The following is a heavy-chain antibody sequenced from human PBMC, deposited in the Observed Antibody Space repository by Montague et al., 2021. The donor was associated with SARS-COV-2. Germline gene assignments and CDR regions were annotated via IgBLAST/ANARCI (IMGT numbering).Heavy chain of an antibody. CDR3: ARDFDY. Sequence: SKTLSLTCTVSGGSISSYCWSWIRQPPGKGLEWIGYMYYSGSTNYNPSLKSRVTLSVDTSKNQFSLKLSSVTAADTAVYYCARDFDYWGREPWSPSPQ. V-gene: IGHV4-59*13. CDR2: MYYSGST. CDR1: GGSISSYC. J-gene: IGHJ4*02.